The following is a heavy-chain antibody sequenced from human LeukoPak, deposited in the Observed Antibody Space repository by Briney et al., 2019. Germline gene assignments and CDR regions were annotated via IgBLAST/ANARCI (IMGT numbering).Heavy chain of an antibody. Sequence: GASVKVSCKASGYTFTSYYMHWVRQAPGQGLEWMGIINPSGGNTSYAQKFQGRVTMTRDTSTSTVYMELSSLRSEDAAVYYCARDDSSSGYSYGYRLDYWGQGTLVTVSS. V-gene: IGHV1-46*01. CDR3: ARDDSSSGYSYGYRLDY. D-gene: IGHD5-18*01. CDR2: INPSGGNT. CDR1: GYTFTSYY. J-gene: IGHJ4*02.